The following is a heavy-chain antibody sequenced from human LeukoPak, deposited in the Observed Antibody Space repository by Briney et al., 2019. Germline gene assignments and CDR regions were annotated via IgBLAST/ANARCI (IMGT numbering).Heavy chain of an antibody. D-gene: IGHD2-15*01. CDR3: ARGPLNCSGGSCYAPYFDY. Sequence: SQTLSLTCAVSGGSISSGGYSWSWIRQPPGKGLEWIGYIYRSGSTYYNPSLKSRVTISVDRSKNQFSLKLSSVTAADTAVYYCARGPLNCSGGSCYAPYFDYWGQGTLVTVSS. V-gene: IGHV4-30-2*01. CDR1: GGSISSGGYS. CDR2: IYRSGST. J-gene: IGHJ4*02.